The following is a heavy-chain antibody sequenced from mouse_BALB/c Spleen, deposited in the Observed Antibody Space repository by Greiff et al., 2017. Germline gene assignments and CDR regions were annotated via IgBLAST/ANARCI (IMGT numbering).Heavy chain of an antibody. CDR1: GFTFSSYT. CDR3: AGGLRRYFDV. D-gene: IGHD1-2*01. J-gene: IGHJ1*01. V-gene: IGHV5-12-2*01. Sequence: EVQGVESGGGLVQPGGSLKLSCAASGFTFSSYTMSWVRQTPEKRLEWVAYISNGGGSTYYPDTVKGRFTISRDNAKNTLYLQMSSLKSEDTAMYYCAGGLRRYFDVWGAGTTVTVSS. CDR2: ISNGGGST.